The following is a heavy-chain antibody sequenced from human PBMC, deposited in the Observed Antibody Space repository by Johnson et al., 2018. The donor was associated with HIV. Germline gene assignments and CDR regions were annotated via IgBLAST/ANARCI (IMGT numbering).Heavy chain of an antibody. CDR3: ARGSKWVLLVAFDI. V-gene: IGHV3-30*04. J-gene: IGHJ3*02. CDR1: GFTLSSYA. CDR2: ISYDGSNK. D-gene: IGHD1-26*01. Sequence: VQVVESGGGVVQPGRSLRLSCAASGFTLSSYAMHWVRQAPGKGLEWVAVISYDGSNKYYADSVKGRFTISRDNSKNTLYLQMNSLGAEDTAVYYCARGSKWVLLVAFDIWGQGTMVPVSS.